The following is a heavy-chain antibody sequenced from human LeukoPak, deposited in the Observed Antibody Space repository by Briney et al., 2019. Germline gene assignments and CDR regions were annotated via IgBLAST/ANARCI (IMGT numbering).Heavy chain of an antibody. J-gene: IGHJ6*02. Sequence: SETLSLACTVSGGSISSYHWSWIRQPPGKGLEWIGYIYYSGSTNYNPSLKSRVTISVDTSKNQFSLKLSSVTAADTAVYYCARGEAISDRYYYYGMDVWGQGTTVTVSS. V-gene: IGHV4-59*01. CDR3: ARGEAISDRYYYYGMDV. CDR1: GGSISSYH. CDR2: IYYSGST. D-gene: IGHD1-14*01.